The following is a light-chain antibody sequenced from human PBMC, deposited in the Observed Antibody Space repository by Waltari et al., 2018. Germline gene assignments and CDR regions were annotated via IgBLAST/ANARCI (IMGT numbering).Light chain of an antibody. CDR1: GVPNKY. CDR2: ADN. CDR3: YSTDRTGKQRV. J-gene: IGLJ2*01. V-gene: IGLV3-10*01. Sequence: SYELTQPPSVSVSPGQTARITCSGDGVPNKYGRWYQQKSGQAPVLVSYADNKRRSGIPERFSGSSSGTMVTLTISGAQVEDEGDYYCYSTDRTGKQRVFGGGTKLTVL.